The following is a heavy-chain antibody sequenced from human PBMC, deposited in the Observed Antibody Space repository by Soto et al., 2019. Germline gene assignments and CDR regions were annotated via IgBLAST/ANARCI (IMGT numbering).Heavy chain of an antibody. V-gene: IGHV4-34*01. CDR2: INHSGST. J-gene: IGHJ6*02. CDR3: EREKGGQLWAEYYNGMDV. D-gene: IGHD5-18*01. CDR1: GGSFSGYY. Sequence: QVHLQQWGAGLLKPSETLSLTCAVYGGSFSGYYWSWIRQPPGKGLEWIGEINHSGSTNYHPSLKSRVIISVDTSKNQFSLKLTPVTAADTAMYYCEREKGGQLWAEYYNGMDVWGQGTTVTVSS.